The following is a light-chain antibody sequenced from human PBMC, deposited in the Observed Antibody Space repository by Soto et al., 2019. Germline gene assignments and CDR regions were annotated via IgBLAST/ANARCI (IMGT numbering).Light chain of an antibody. V-gene: IGLV2-23*01. CDR2: EGN. Sequence: SALTQPASVSGSPGQSIPLSCTGTSSDVGSYNLVSWYQQHPGKAPKLMIYEGNERPSGVSNRFSGSKSGNTASLTISGLQAEDEADYYCCSYAGSSTWVFGGGTKVTVL. CDR1: SSDVGSYNL. J-gene: IGLJ3*02. CDR3: CSYAGSSTWV.